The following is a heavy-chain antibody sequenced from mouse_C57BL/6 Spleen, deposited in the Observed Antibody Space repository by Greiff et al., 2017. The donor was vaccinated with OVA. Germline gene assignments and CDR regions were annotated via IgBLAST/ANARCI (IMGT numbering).Heavy chain of an antibody. D-gene: IGHD4-1*01. Sequence: EVKLEESGGGLVQPGGSMKLSCVASGFTFSNYWMNWVRQSPEKGLEWVAQIRLKSDNYATHYAESVKGRFTISRDDSKSSVYLQRNNLRAEDTGIYYGTAGTYYFDYWGQGTTLTVSS. CDR1: GFTFSNYW. J-gene: IGHJ2*01. CDR2: IRLKSDNYAT. CDR3: TAGTYYFDY. V-gene: IGHV6-3*01.